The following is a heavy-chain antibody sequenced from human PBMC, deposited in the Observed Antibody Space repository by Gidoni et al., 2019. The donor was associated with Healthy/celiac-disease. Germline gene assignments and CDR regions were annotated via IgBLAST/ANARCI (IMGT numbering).Heavy chain of an antibody. D-gene: IGHD1-26*01. J-gene: IGHJ6*02. CDR1: GYTFTSYY. CDR3: ASLIVGATQPGDYYYGMDV. CDR2: INPRGGST. V-gene: IGHV1-46*01. Sequence: QVQLVQSGAEVKKPGASVKVSCKASGYTFTSYYMHWVRQAPGQGLEWMGIINPRGGSTSYAQKFQGRVTMTRDTSTSTVYMELSSLRSEDTAVYYCASLIVGATQPGDYYYGMDVWGQGTTVTVSS.